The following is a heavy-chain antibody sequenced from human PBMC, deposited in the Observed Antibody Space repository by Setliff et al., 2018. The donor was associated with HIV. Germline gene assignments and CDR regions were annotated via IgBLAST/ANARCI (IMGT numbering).Heavy chain of an antibody. V-gene: IGHV4-61*02. D-gene: IGHD5-18*01. CDR2: IYTSGST. CDR3: AREIPYSFGYYFDY. J-gene: IGHJ4*02. Sequence: PAETLSLTCTVSGGSISSGGYYWSWIRQPAGKGLEWIGRIYTSGSTKYNPSLKSRLTISVDTSKNQFSLKLRSVTAADTAAYYCAREIPYSFGYYFDYWGQGTLVTV. CDR1: GGSISSGGYY.